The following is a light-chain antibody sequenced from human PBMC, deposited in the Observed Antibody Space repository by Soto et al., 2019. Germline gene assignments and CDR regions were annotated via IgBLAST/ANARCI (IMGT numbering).Light chain of an antibody. CDR1: QSVSSY. V-gene: IGKV3-11*01. CDR3: QQRSNWPRT. CDR2: DAS. J-gene: IGKJ1*01. Sequence: EIVXTQSPATLSLSPGERATLSCRASQSVSSYLAWYQHKPGQAPRLLIYDASNRATGIPARFSGSGSGTDFTLTISSLEPEDFAVYYCQQRSNWPRTFGQGTKV.